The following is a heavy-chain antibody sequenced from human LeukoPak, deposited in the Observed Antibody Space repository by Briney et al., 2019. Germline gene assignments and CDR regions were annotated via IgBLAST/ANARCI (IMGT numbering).Heavy chain of an antibody. CDR2: IYYSGST. D-gene: IGHD3-22*01. J-gene: IGHJ4*02. V-gene: IGHV4-61*05. Sequence: ETLSLTCTVSGYSISSGYYWSWIRQPPGKGLEWIGYIYYSGSTNYNPSLKSRVTISVDKSKNQFSLKLSSVTAADTAVYYCARVRTYYYDSSGYYLDYWGQGTLVTVSS. CDR3: ARVRTYYYDSSGYYLDY. CDR1: GYSISSGYY.